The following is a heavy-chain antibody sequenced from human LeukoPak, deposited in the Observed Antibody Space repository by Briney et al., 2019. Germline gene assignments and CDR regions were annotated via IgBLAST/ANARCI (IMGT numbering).Heavy chain of an antibody. CDR3: ARGRWFGELLSEYFQH. J-gene: IGHJ1*01. V-gene: IGHV3-33*01. CDR2: IWYDGSNK. CDR1: GYTLTEMS. Sequence: SCKVSGYTLTEMSMHWVRQAPGKGLEWVAVIWYDGSNKYYADSVKGRFTISRDNSKNTLYLQMNSLRAEDTAVYYCARGRWFGELLSEYFQHWGQGTLVTVSS. D-gene: IGHD3-10*01.